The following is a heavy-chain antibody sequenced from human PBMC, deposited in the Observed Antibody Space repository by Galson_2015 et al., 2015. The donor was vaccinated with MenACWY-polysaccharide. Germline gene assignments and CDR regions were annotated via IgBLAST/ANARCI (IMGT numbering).Heavy chain of an antibody. V-gene: IGHV3-33*06. D-gene: IGHD3-22*01. J-gene: IGHJ5*02. CDR1: GFTFSSYG. CDR2: IWYDGSNK. Sequence: SLRLSCAASGFTFSSYGMHWVRQAPGKGLEWVAVIWYDGSNKYYADSVKGRFTISRDNSKNTLYLQMNSLRAEDTAVYYCAKDEKVVVPSFQFDPWGQGTLVTVSS. CDR3: AKDEKVVVPSFQFDP.